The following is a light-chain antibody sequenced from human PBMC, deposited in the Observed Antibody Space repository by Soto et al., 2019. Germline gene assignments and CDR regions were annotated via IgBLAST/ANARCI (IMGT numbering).Light chain of an antibody. J-gene: IGLJ1*01. Sequence: QSALPQPASVSGSPGQSITISCTGTSSDVGGYNYVSWYQQHPGKAPKLMIYEVSNRPSGVSNRLSGSKSGNTASLTISGLQAEDEADYYCSSYTSSSTRVFGTGTKVTV. V-gene: IGLV2-14*01. CDR2: EVS. CDR3: SSYTSSSTRV. CDR1: SSDVGGYNY.